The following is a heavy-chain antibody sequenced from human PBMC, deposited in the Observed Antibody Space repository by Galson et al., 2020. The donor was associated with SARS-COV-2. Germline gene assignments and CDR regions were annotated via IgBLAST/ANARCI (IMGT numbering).Heavy chain of an antibody. CDR1: GFTFSSYD. CDR3: ARGRPKKFLPTDYGMDV. CDR2: IGTAGDP. V-gene: IGHV3-13*05. J-gene: IGHJ6*02. Sequence: TGGSLRLSCAASGFTFSSYDMHWVRQATGKGLEWVSAIGTAGDPYYPGSVKGRFTISRENAKNSLYLQMNSLRAGDTAVDYCARGRPKKFLPTDYGMDVWGQGTTVTVSS.